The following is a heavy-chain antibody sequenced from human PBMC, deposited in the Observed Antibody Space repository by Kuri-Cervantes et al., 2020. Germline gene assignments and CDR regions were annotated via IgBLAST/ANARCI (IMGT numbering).Heavy chain of an antibody. D-gene: IGHD3-10*01. CDR3: ARDVGFGELLNYYYGMDV. CDR2: IYYSGST. Sequence: LSCTVSGGSISSGDYYWSWIRQPPGKGLEWIGYIYYSGSTYYNPSLKSRVTRSVDTSKNQFSLRLSSVTAADTAVYYCARDVGFGELLNYYYGMDVWGQGTTVTVSS. CDR1: GGSISSGDYY. J-gene: IGHJ6*02. V-gene: IGHV4-30-4*01.